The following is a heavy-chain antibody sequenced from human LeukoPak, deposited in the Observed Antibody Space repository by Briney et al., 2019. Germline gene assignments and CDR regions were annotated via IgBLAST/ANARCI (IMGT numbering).Heavy chain of an antibody. CDR1: GGSISSGGYY. D-gene: IGHD3-9*01. Sequence: SQTLSLTCTVSGGSISSGGYYWSWIRQHPGKGLEWIGYIYYSGSTNYNPSLKSRVTISVDTSKNQFSLKLSSVTAADTAVYYCARRGILTGYHVTLLGYWGQGTLVTVSS. CDR2: IYYSGST. CDR3: ARRGILTGYHVTLLGY. J-gene: IGHJ4*02. V-gene: IGHV4-31*03.